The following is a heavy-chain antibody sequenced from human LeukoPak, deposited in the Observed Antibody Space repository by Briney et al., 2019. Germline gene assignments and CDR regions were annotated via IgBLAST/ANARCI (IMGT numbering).Heavy chain of an antibody. V-gene: IGHV3-23*01. J-gene: IGHJ4*02. CDR2: ISGSGGST. CDR1: GFTFSSYA. Sequence: PGGSLRLSCAASGFTFSSYAMSWVRQAPGKGLEWVSTISGSGGSTYYADSVKGRFTISRDNSKNTLYLQMSSLRAEDTAVYYCKMVGVKSRWLGYNFDWWGEGTLVIVSA. D-gene: IGHD5-24*01. CDR3: KMVGVKSRWLGYNFDW.